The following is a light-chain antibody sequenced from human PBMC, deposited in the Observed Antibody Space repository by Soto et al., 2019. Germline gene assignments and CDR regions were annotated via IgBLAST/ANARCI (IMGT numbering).Light chain of an antibody. CDR2: DAS. CDR3: QQYDNLPLI. Sequence: IQMTQSPSSLSASVGERVTITCQATQDIRKYLNWYQQKPGKAPKLLIYDASSLETGVPSRFSGSGSGTDFTLTISSLQPEDFATYYCQQYDNLPLIFGQGTRLEIK. J-gene: IGKJ5*01. V-gene: IGKV1-33*01. CDR1: QDIRKY.